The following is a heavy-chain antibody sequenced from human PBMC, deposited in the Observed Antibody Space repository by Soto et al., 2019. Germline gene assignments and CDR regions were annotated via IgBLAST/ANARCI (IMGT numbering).Heavy chain of an antibody. Sequence: PSETLSLTCTVSGGSISSGDYYWSWIRQPPGKGLEWIGYIYYSGSTYYSPSLKSRVTISVDTSKNQFSLKLSSVAAADTAVYYCARRERAAGTDWWFDPWGQGTLVTSPQ. V-gene: IGHV4-30-4*01. CDR2: IYYSGST. CDR3: ARRERAAGTDWWFDP. J-gene: IGHJ5*02. D-gene: IGHD6-13*01. CDR1: GGSISSGDYY.